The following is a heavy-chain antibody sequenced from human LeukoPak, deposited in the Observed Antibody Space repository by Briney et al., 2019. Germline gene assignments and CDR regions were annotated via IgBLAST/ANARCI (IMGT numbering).Heavy chain of an antibody. J-gene: IGHJ4*02. CDR1: GFTFSSYG. CDR3: AKDERNWNYNLASQTYD. D-gene: IGHD1-7*01. Sequence: GGSLRLSCAASGFTFSSYGMHWVRQAPGKGLEWVSAISGSGVSTYYADSVKGRFTVSRDNSKNTLYLQMSSLRAEDTAVYYCAKDERNWNYNLASQTYDWGQGTLVTVSS. CDR2: ISGSGVST. V-gene: IGHV3-23*01.